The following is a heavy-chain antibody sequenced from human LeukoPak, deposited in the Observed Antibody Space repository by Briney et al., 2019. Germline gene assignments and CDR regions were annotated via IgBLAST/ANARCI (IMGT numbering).Heavy chain of an antibody. CDR1: GGTFSSYA. CDR3: ARDSAQRYTWGIDY. CDR2: IIPIFGTA. V-gene: IGHV1-69*13. D-gene: IGHD3-16*01. Sequence: SVKVSCKASGGTFSSYAISWVRQAPGQGLDWMGGIIPIFGTANYAQKFQGRVTITADESTSTAYMELSSLRSEDTAVYYCARDSAQRYTWGIDYWGQGTLVTVSS. J-gene: IGHJ4*02.